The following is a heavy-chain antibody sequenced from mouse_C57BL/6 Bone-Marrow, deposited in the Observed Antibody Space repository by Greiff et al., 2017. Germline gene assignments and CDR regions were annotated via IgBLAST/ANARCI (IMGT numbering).Heavy chain of an antibody. V-gene: IGHV1-53*01. D-gene: IGHD2-1*01. CDR1: GYTFPSYW. CDR2: INPSNGGT. Sequence: QVQLQQPGTELVKPGASVKLSCTASGYTFPSYWMHWVQQRPGQGLEWIGNINPSNGGTNYNEKFKSKATLTVEKSSSTAYMQLSSLTSEDSTVNYCARKGCYYGNFLDYWGQGTTLTVSS. J-gene: IGHJ2*01. CDR3: ARKGCYYGNFLDY.